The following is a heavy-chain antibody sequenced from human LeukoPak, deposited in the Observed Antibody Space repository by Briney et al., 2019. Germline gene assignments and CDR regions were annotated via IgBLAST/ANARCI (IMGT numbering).Heavy chain of an antibody. Sequence: SETLSLTCSVSGGSISSSIHYWGWIRQPPGKGLEWIVSIYYSGSTFYSPSLKSRVTISVDTSKNQFSLRLSSVTAADTAVYYCARTGYSGGWYWYFDLWGRGTLVTVSS. V-gene: IGHV4-39*01. D-gene: IGHD6-19*01. CDR3: ARTGYSGGWYWYFDL. J-gene: IGHJ2*01. CDR1: GGSISSSIHY. CDR2: IYYSGST.